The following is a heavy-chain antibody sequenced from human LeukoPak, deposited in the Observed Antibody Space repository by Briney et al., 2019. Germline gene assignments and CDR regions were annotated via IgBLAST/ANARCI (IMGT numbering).Heavy chain of an antibody. CDR3: ARDRSSTSCFDY. Sequence: PSETLSLTCTVSGGSISSYYWSWLRQPLGKGLEWIGYIYYSGSTNYNPSLKSRVTISVDTSKNQFSLKLSSVTAADTAVYYCARDRSSTSCFDYWGQGTLVTVSS. V-gene: IGHV4-59*01. CDR2: IYYSGST. J-gene: IGHJ4*02. CDR1: GGSISSYY. D-gene: IGHD2-2*01.